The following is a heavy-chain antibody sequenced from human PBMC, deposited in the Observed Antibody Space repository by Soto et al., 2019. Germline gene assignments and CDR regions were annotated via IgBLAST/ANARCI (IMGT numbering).Heavy chain of an antibody. D-gene: IGHD3-22*01. CDR2: IIPIFGTA. CDR1: GGTFSNFA. CDR3: ARVSSGYYGIYFDY. Sequence: SVKVSCKASGGTFSNFAISWVRQALGQGLEWMGGIIPIFGTANYAQKFQGRVTITADESTSTAYMELSSLRSEDTAVYYCARVSSGYYGIYFDYWGQGTLVTVSS. J-gene: IGHJ4*02. V-gene: IGHV1-69*01.